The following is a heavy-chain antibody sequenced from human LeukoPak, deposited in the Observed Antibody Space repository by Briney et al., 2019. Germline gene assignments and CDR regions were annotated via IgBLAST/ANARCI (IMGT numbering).Heavy chain of an antibody. V-gene: IGHV4-31*11. CDR2: IYYSGST. D-gene: IGHD5-12*01. Sequence: PSGTLSLTCAVSGDSISSGGYYWSWIRQHPGKGLEWIGYIYYSGSTYYNPSLKSRVTISVDTSKNQFSLKLSSVTAADTAVYYCARDPSGHGLDVWGQGTTVTVSS. CDR1: GDSISSGGYY. J-gene: IGHJ6*02. CDR3: ARDPSGHGLDV.